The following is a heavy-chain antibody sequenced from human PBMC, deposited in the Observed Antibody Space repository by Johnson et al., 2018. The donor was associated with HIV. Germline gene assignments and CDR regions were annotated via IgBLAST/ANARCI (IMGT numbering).Heavy chain of an antibody. J-gene: IGHJ3*02. CDR3: AREGTILQFLEWSRGAFDI. CDR1: GFTFSTNW. CDR2: INSDGSST. V-gene: IGHV3-74*01. D-gene: IGHD3-3*01. Sequence: VQLVESGGDLVQPGGSLRLSCVGSGFTFSTNWMHWVRQAPGKGLVWVSRINSDGSSTSYAESVKGRFTISRENAKHTLYLQMDSRGAEDTAVYYCAREGTILQFLEWSRGAFDIWGQGTLVTVSS.